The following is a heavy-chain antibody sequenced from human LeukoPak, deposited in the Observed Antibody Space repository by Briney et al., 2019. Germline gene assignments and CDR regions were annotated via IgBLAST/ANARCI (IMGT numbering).Heavy chain of an antibody. CDR3: AREGGGSGTYYIDY. Sequence: GASVKVSCEASGYRLGGFYMHWVRQAPGQGLEWMSRINPNSGVTSYAQTFQGRVTISRDTSTSTVYMDLRTVRSDDTAVYFCAREGGGSGTYYIDYWGQGTLVTVSS. CDR2: INPNSGVT. J-gene: IGHJ4*02. CDR1: GYRLGGFY. V-gene: IGHV1-2*06. D-gene: IGHD3-10*01.